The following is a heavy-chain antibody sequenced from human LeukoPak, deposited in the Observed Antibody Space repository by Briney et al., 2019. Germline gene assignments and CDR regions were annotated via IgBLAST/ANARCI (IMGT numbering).Heavy chain of an antibody. CDR3: ARAEGYYDSSGNDAFDI. J-gene: IGHJ3*02. CDR1: GFTFSSYG. Sequence: GRSLRLSCAASGFTFSSYGMHWVRQAPGKGLEWVAVIWYDGSNKYYADSVRGRFTISRDNSKNTLYLQMNSLRAEDTAVYYCARAEGYYDSSGNDAFDIWGQGTMVTVSS. V-gene: IGHV3-33*01. D-gene: IGHD3-22*01. CDR2: IWYDGSNK.